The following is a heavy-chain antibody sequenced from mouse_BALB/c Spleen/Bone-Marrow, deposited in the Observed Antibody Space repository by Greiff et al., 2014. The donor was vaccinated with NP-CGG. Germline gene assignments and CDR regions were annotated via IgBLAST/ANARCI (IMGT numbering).Heavy chain of an antibody. Sequence: VQLKESGAVLARPGASVKMSCKASGYSFSGYWVHWGKKRPGQGLEWIGAIYPGNSDTSYNQKFKGKAKLTAVTSATTAYMELSSLTNEDSAVYFCTRKVYYGNPLDYWGQGTTLTVSS. CDR1: GYSFSGYW. V-gene: IGHV1-5*01. J-gene: IGHJ2*01. D-gene: IGHD2-1*01. CDR2: IYPGNSDT. CDR3: TRKVYYGNPLDY.